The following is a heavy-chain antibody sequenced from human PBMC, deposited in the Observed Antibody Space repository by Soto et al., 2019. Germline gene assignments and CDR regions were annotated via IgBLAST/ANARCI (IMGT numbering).Heavy chain of an antibody. CDR3: ARRGSR. D-gene: IGHD2-15*01. V-gene: IGHV3-48*03. Sequence: GGSLRLSCAASGFTFSSYEMNWVRQAPGKGLEWVSYIHPGGQTIFYAESVKGRFTISRDNAKHSVYLQMNSLRAEDTAVYYCARRGSRWGRGTKVTVSS. CDR2: IHPGGQTI. J-gene: IGHJ3*01. CDR1: GFTFSSYE.